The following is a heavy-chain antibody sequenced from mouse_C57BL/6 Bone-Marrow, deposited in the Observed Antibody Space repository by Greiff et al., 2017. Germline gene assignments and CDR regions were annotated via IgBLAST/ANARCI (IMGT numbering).Heavy chain of an antibody. CDR1: GYTFTSYW. V-gene: IGHV1-69*01. J-gene: IGHJ2*01. D-gene: IGHD2-4*01. CDR2: IDPSDSYT. CDR3: ARGGGLRPDY. Sequence: QVQLKQPGAELVMPGASVKLSCKASGYTFTSYWMHWVKQRPGQGLEWIGEIDPSDSYTNYNQKFKGKSTLTVDKSSSTAYMHLSSLTSEDSAVDYCARGGGLRPDYWGQGTTLTVSS.